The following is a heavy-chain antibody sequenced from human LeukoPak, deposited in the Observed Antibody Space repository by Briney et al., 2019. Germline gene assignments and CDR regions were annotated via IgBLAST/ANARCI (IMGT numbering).Heavy chain of an antibody. D-gene: IGHD3-9*01. CDR3: ATDPHYYDILTGYYR. CDR1: GGTFSSYA. J-gene: IGHJ4*02. V-gene: IGHV1-69*13. Sequence: SVKVSCKASGGTFSSYAISWVRQAPGQGLEWMGGIIPIFGTANYAQKFQGRVTITADESTSTAYMELSSLRSEDTAVYYCATDPHYYDILTGYYRWGQGTLVTVSS. CDR2: IIPIFGTA.